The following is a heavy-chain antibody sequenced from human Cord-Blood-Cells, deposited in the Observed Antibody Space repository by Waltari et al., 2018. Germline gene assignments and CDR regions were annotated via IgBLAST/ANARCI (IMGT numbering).Heavy chain of an antibody. Sequence: QVQLVQSGAEVKKPGSSVKVSCKASGGTFSSYTISWVRQAPGQGLEWMGRIIPILGIANDAQKFQGRVTITADKSTSTAYMELSSLRSEDTAVDYCARKNLDGDAFDVWGQGTMVTVSS. CDR3: ARKNLDGDAFDV. CDR1: GGTFSSYT. V-gene: IGHV1-69*02. D-gene: IGHD1-7*01. CDR2: IIPILGIA. J-gene: IGHJ3*01.